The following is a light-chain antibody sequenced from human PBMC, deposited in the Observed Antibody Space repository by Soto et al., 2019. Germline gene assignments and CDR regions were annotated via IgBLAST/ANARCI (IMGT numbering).Light chain of an antibody. CDR1: QSVTSNY. J-gene: IGKJ2*01. V-gene: IGKV3-20*01. CDR2: GIS. Sequence: EIVLTQSPDTLALSPGERATLSCRASQSVTSNYLAWYQQKPGQAPRLLIFGISSRATGIPDRFSGSGSGTAFTSTTASWGPELFAVFSCQHYGSSSFFGRGTKLKIK. CDR3: QHYGSSSF.